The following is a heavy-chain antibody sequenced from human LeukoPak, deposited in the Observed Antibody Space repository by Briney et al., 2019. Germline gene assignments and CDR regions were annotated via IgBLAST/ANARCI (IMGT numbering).Heavy chain of an antibody. CDR3: ARGYCSSGNCYMFYGMDV. V-gene: IGHV3-48*04. J-gene: IGHJ6*02. Sequence: GGSLGLSCAASGFMFSSYSMNWVRQAPGKGLEWVSYISSGSSTKYYADSVKGRVIISRDNAKNSLFLQMNSLRAEDTAVYYCARGYCSSGNCYMFYGMDVWGQGTTVTVSS. CDR2: ISSGSSTK. CDR1: GFMFSSYS. D-gene: IGHD2-15*01.